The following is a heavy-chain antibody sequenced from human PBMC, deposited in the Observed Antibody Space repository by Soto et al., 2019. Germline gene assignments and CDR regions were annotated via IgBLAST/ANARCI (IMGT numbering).Heavy chain of an antibody. CDR2: IYYTGTT. V-gene: IGHV4-61*01. D-gene: IGHD5-18*01. Sequence: GCSASVPTGSYYKSWLRQPPGKGLEWIGYIYYTGTTNYNPSLKSHVTISVDTSQHQFSLKVKSVSAADTAVYFCARNSRGYIYGYYFHSWGQGTLDTVSS. CDR1: SASVPTGSYY. J-gene: IGHJ4*02. CDR3: ARNSRGYIYGYYFHS.